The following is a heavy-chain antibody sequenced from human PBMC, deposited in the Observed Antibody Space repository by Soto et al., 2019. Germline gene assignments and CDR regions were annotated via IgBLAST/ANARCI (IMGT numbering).Heavy chain of an antibody. J-gene: IGHJ5*02. CDR1: GGSISSSNW. CDR2: IYQSGST. D-gene: IGHD6-19*01. CDR3: ARDRAVAAPKNWFDP. V-gene: IGHV4-4*02. Sequence: QVQLQESGPGLVKPSGTLSLTCAVSGGSISSSNWWSWVRQPPGKGLEWIGEIYQSGSTNYNPSLKSRVTISVDKSKNQFSLKLSSVTAADTAVYYCARDRAVAAPKNWFDPWGQGTLVTVSS.